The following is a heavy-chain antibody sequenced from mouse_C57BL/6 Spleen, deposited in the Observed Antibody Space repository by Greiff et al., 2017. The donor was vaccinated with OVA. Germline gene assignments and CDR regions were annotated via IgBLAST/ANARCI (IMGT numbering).Heavy chain of an antibody. Sequence: QVQLKESGAELVRPGASVTLSCNASVSPFPSYSMHWVKQTPVHGLEWIGAIDPETGGTAYNQKFKGKAILTADKSSSTAYMELRSLTSEDSAVYYCTRERAYGSSLFDYWGQGTTLTVSS. CDR1: VSPFPSYS. CDR2: IDPETGGT. J-gene: IGHJ2*01. D-gene: IGHD1-1*01. V-gene: IGHV1-15*01. CDR3: TRERAYGSSLFDY.